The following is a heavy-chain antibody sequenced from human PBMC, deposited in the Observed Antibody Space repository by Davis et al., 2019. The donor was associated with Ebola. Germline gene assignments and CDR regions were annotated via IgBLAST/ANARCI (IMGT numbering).Heavy chain of an antibody. D-gene: IGHD2-21*02. Sequence: GESLKISCAVSGFTFTSYSMNWVRQAPGKGLEWVSSISTNGLYIYYADSVKGRFTISRDNAKKSLYLQMNSLRAEDTAVYYCVRDPALVVTGGGWFFGLWGRGTLVTVSS. CDR3: VRDPALVVTGGGWFFGL. CDR2: ISTNGLYI. CDR1: GFTFTSYS. V-gene: IGHV3-21*01. J-gene: IGHJ2*01.